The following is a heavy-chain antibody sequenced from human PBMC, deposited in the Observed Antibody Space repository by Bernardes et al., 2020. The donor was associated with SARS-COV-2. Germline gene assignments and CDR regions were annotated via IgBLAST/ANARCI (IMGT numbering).Heavy chain of an antibody. Sequence: ASVKVSCKASGYTFTGYYMHWVRQAPGQGLEWMGWITPTSGGTNYAQKFQGRVTMTRDTSISTAYMELSRLRSDDTAVYYCAIPPTNYDRYGMDVWGQGTTVTGSS. CDR3: AIPPTNYDRYGMDV. V-gene: IGHV1-2*02. D-gene: IGHD3-22*01. J-gene: IGHJ6*02. CDR1: GYTFTGYY. CDR2: ITPTSGGT.